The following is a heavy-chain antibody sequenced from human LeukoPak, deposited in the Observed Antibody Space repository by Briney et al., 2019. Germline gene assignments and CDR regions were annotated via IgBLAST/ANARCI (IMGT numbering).Heavy chain of an antibody. Sequence: SQTLSLTCTVSGGSISSYYWSWIRQPPGKGLEWIGYIYYSGSTNYNPSLKSRVTISVDTSKNQFSLKLSSVTAADTAVYYCARELVPAAIIPWGQGTLVTVSS. V-gene: IGHV4-59*01. CDR2: IYYSGST. CDR1: GGSISSYY. J-gene: IGHJ5*02. CDR3: ARELVPAAIIP. D-gene: IGHD2-2*02.